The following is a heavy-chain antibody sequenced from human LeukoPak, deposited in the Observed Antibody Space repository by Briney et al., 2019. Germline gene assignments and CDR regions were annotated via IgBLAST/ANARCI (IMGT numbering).Heavy chain of an antibody. CDR3: ARDDSDGVSDDY. J-gene: IGHJ4*02. Sequence: ASVKVSCKASGYTFTSYGISWVRQAPGQGLEWMGWISAYNGNTNYAQKRQGRVTMTTDTSTSTAYMELRSLRSDDTAVYYCARDDSDGVSDDYWGQGTLVTVSS. V-gene: IGHV1-18*01. CDR2: ISAYNGNT. CDR1: GYTFTSYG. D-gene: IGHD3-3*01.